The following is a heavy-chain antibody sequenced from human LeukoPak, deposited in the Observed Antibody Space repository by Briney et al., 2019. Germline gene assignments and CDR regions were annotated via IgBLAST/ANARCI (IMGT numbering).Heavy chain of an antibody. CDR1: GYTFTSYY. CDR2: INPSAGST. V-gene: IGHV1-46*01. Sequence: ASVKVSCKASGYTFTSYYMHWVRQAPGQGLEWMGIINPSAGSTSYAQKFQGRVTMTRDMSTSTVYMELSSLRSEDTAVYYCARAGRFGIAARSVDYWGQGTLVTVSS. D-gene: IGHD6-6*01. J-gene: IGHJ4*02. CDR3: ARAGRFGIAARSVDY.